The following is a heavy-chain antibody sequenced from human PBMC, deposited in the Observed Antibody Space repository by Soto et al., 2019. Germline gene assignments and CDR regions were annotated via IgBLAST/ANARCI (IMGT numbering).Heavy chain of an antibody. D-gene: IGHD6-6*01. CDR1: GFTFSTYG. V-gene: IGHV3-30*02. J-gene: IGHJ5*02. CDR3: ARDTNVYTTSSFWFDP. CDR2: IRFDGSNQ. Sequence: GGSLRLSCAASGFTFSTYGMHWVRQAPGKGLEWVAMIRFDGSNQYYADSMKGRFTISRDNSKNTLFLQMNSLRAEDTAVYYCARDTNVYTTSSFWFDPWGQGTLVTVSS.